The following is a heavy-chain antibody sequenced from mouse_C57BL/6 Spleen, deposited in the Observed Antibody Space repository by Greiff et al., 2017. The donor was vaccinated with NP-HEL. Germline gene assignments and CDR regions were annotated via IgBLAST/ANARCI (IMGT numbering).Heavy chain of an antibody. CDR1: GYTFTDYY. CDR2: INPYNGGT. D-gene: IGHD2-2*01. V-gene: IGHV1-19*01. J-gene: IGHJ3*01. Sequence: EVKLQESGPVLVKPGASVKMSCKASGYTFTDYYMNWVKQSHGKSLEWIGVINPYNGGTSYNQKFKGKATLTVDKSSSTAYMELNSLTSEDSAVYYCARYEIMEGYDGFAYWGQGTLVTVSA. CDR3: ARYEIMEGYDGFAY.